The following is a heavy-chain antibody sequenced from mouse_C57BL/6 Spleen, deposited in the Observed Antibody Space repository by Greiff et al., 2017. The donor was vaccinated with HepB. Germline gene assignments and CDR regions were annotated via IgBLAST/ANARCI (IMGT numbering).Heavy chain of an antibody. CDR3: ARNGDYDTFAY. D-gene: IGHD2-4*01. J-gene: IGHJ3*01. Sequence: VQLQQSGPGLVQPSQSLSITCTVSGFSLTSYGVHWVRQSPGKGLEWLGVIWSGGSTDYNAAFISRLSISKDNSKSQVFFKMNSLQADDTAIYYCARNGDYDTFAYWGQGTLVTVSA. CDR2: IWSGGST. V-gene: IGHV2-2*01. CDR1: GFSLTSYG.